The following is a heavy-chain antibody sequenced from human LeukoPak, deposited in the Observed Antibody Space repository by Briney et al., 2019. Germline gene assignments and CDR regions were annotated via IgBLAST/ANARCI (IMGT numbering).Heavy chain of an antibody. CDR3: ATDGGQQLVRILGY. Sequence: ASVKVSCKASGYTFTSYGHSWVRQAPGQGLEWVGWISAYNGYTNYAQKLQGRVTMTTDTSTSTAYMELRSLRSDDTAVYYCATDGGQQLVRILGYWGQGTLVTVSS. V-gene: IGHV1-18*01. D-gene: IGHD6-13*01. J-gene: IGHJ4*02. CDR1: GYTFTSYG. CDR2: ISAYNGYT.